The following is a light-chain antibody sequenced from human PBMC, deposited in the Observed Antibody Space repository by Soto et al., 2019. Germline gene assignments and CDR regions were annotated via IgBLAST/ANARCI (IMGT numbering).Light chain of an antibody. CDR3: QQYGSSPQT. J-gene: IGKJ2*01. V-gene: IGKV3-20*01. Sequence: EIVMTQSPGTLSLSPGERATLSCRGCQSVSSSCLAWYQQKPGQAPRLLIYGASSRATGIPDRFSGSGSGTDFTLTISRLEPEDFAVYYCQQYGSSPQTFGQGTKLEIK. CDR1: QSVSSSC. CDR2: GAS.